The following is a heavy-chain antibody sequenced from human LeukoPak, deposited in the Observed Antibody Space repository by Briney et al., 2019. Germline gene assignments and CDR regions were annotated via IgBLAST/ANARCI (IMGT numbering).Heavy chain of an antibody. Sequence: PSETLSLTCAVYGGSFSGYYWSWIRQPPGKGLEWIGEINHSGSTNYNPSLKSRVTISVDTSKNQFSLKLSSVTAADTAVYYCATNGPISNFDYSGQGTLVTVSS. CDR3: ATNGPISNFDY. D-gene: IGHD3-3*02. CDR2: INHSGST. J-gene: IGHJ4*02. V-gene: IGHV4-34*01. CDR1: GGSFSGYY.